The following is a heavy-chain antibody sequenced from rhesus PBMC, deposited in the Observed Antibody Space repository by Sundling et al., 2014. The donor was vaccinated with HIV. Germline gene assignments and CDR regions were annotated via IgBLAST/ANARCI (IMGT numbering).Heavy chain of an antibody. CDR2: IFGSGGST. J-gene: IGHJ6*01. Sequence: QVHLQESGPGLLKPSETLSLTCAVSGGSISGGDGWSWIRQPPGKGLEWIGYIFGSGGSTYYNPSLKSRVTISTDTSKNQFSLKLSSVTAADTAVYYCARRSGSWKVVGGLDSWGQGVVVTVSS. V-gene: IGHV4-127*01. D-gene: IGHD6-25*01. CDR3: ARRSGSWKVVGGLDS. CDR1: GGSISGGDG.